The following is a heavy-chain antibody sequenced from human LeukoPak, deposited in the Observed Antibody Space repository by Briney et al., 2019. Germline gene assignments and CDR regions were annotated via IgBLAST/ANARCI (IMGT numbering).Heavy chain of an antibody. D-gene: IGHD5-12*01. Sequence: SETLSLTCTVSGGSISSSSYYWGWIRQPPGKGLEWIGSIYYSGSTYYNPSLKSRVTISVDTSKNQFSLKLSSVTAADTAVYYCARDKYSGYDGRGYWGQGTLVTVSS. CDR2: IYYSGST. CDR3: ARDKYSGYDGRGY. J-gene: IGHJ4*02. V-gene: IGHV4-39*07. CDR1: GGSISSSSYY.